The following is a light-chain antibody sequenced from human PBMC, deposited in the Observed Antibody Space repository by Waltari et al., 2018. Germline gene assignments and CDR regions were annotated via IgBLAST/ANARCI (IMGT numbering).Light chain of an antibody. V-gene: IGLV3-21*04. CDR2: YDS. CDR1: NIGSKS. J-gene: IGLJ2*01. Sequence: SYVLTQPPSVSVAPGKTARITWGGNNIGSKSVHWYQQKPGQAPVLVIYYDSDRPSGVPARCSGSNSGNTATLTISRVEAGDEADYYCQVWDSSSDVVFGGGTKLTVL. CDR3: QVWDSSSDVV.